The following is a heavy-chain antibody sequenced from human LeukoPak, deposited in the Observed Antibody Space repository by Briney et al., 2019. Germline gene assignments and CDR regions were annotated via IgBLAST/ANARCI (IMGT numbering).Heavy chain of an antibody. D-gene: IGHD3-10*01. CDR3: ARVGADYGSGSYHWYFDL. V-gene: IGHV4-30-4*01. CDR1: GGSISSGDYY. CDR2: IYYSGST. Sequence: SETLSLTCTVSGGSISSGDYYWSWIRQPPGKGLEWIGYIYYSGSTYYNPSLKSRVTISVDTSKSQFSLKLSSVTAADTAVYYCARVGADYGSGSYHWYFDLWGRGTLVTVSS. J-gene: IGHJ2*01.